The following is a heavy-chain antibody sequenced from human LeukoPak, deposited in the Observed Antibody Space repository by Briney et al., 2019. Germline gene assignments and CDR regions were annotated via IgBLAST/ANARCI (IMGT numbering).Heavy chain of an antibody. D-gene: IGHD3-16*02. CDR1: GFTDKSNY. CDR3: ARGADYVWGSYRQYYFDY. Sequence: GGSLRLSCATSGFTDKSNYMNWVRQTPGKGLQWVSIIYSGGSTYYADSVRGRFIISRDDSKDTMYLQMNNLRAEDTAVYYCARGADYVWGSYRQYYFDYWGQGTLVTVSS. J-gene: IGHJ4*02. V-gene: IGHV3-66*01. CDR2: IYSGGST.